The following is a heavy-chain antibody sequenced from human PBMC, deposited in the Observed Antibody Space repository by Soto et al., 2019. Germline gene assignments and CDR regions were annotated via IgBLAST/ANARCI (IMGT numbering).Heavy chain of an antibody. CDR2: FCYTGST. V-gene: IGHV4-61*01. J-gene: IGHJ5*02. CDR3: AKSHYDSSGYYIIDH. D-gene: IGHD3-22*01. Sequence: PSETLSLTCGVSGYSISSGYYWGWVRQSPGKGLEWIGYFCYTGSTNYNPSLKSRVTISVDRSKTQCSLKLTSVTAADTAVYYCAKSHYDSSGYYIIDHWGQGTLVTVSS. CDR1: GYSISSGYY.